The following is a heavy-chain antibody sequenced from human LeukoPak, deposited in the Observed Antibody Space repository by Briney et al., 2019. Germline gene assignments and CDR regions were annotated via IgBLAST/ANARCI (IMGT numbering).Heavy chain of an antibody. D-gene: IGHD3-3*01. V-gene: IGHV3-11*01. Sequence: PGGTLRLSCAASGFTFSDYYVSWIRQAPGKGLEWVSYISSSGSTIYYADSVKGRFTISRDNAKNSLYLQMNSLRAEDTAVYYCARDKGSEGYDFWSGYSYGYYYYYYMDVWGKGTTVTVSS. CDR3: ARDKGSEGYDFWSGYSYGYYYYYYMDV. J-gene: IGHJ6*03. CDR1: GFTFSDYY. CDR2: ISSSGSTI.